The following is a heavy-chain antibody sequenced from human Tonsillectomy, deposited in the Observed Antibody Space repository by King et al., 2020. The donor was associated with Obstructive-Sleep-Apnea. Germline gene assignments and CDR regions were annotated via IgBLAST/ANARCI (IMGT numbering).Heavy chain of an antibody. CDR2: IYHSGST. D-gene: IGHD3-10*01. Sequence: VQLQESGPGLVKPSETLSLTCTVSGYSISSGYYWGWIRQPPGRGLEWIGSIYHSGSTYYNPSLKSRVTISVDTSKNQFSLKLRPVTAADTAVYYCARGYRGSGIEVWFDPWGQGTLVTVSS. CDR3: ARGYRGSGIEVWFDP. V-gene: IGHV4-38-2*02. CDR1: GYSISSGYY. J-gene: IGHJ5*02.